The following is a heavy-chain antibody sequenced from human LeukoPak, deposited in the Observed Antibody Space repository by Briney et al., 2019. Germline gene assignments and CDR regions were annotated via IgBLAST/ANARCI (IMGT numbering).Heavy chain of an antibody. CDR2: IIPILGIA. V-gene: IGHV1-69*04. CDR3: AAYCSSTSCSRAFDY. CDR1: GGTFSSYA. Sequence: GASVKVSCKASGGTFSSYAISWVRQAPGQGLEWMGRIIPILGIANYAQKFQGRVTITTDESTSTAYMELSSLRSEDTAVYYCAAYCSSTSCSRAFDYWGQGTLVTVSS. D-gene: IGHD2-2*01. J-gene: IGHJ4*02.